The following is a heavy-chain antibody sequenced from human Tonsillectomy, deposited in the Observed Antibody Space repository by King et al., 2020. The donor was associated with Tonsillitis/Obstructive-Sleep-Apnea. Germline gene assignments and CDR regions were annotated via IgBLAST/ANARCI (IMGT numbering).Heavy chain of an antibody. CDR3: ARDRGGYGSYFDY. CDR2: IYHSGST. V-gene: IGHV4-30-2*01. J-gene: IGHJ4*02. CDR1: GGSISSGGYS. D-gene: IGHD5-12*01. Sequence: QLQESGSGLVKPSQTLSLTCAVSGGSISSGGYSWRWIRQPPGKGLEWIGYIYHSGSTYYNPSLKSRVTISVDRSKNQFSLKLSSVTAADTAVYYCARDRGGYGSYFDYWGQGTLVTVSS.